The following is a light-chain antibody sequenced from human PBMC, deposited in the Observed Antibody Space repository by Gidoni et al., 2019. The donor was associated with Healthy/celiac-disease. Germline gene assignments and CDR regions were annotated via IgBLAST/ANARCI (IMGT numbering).Light chain of an antibody. CDR2: VAS. V-gene: IGKV3-11*01. J-gene: IGKJ4*01. Sequence: VLTPSPAPLSFSPGGRATLSCRASQSVSSYLAWYQQKPGQAPRLLIYVASNRATGSPARFSGSGSGTDFTLTISSLEPEDFAVYYCQQRSNWPPSLTFGGGTKVEIK. CDR1: QSVSSY. CDR3: QQRSNWPPSLT.